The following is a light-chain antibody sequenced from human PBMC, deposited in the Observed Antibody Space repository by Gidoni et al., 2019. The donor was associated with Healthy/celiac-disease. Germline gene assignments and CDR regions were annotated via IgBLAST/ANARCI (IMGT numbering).Light chain of an antibody. CDR3: NSRVSSGNHHVV. Sequence: SSELTQDPAVSVALGQTVRITCQGDSLRSYYASWYQQKPGQAPVLVIYGKNNRPSGIPDRFSGSSSGNTASLTITGAQAEDEADYYCNSRVSSGNHHVVFGGGTKLTVL. J-gene: IGLJ2*01. V-gene: IGLV3-19*01. CDR2: GKN. CDR1: SLRSYY.